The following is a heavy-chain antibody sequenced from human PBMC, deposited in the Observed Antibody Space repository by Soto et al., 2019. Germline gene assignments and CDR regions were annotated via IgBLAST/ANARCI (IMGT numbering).Heavy chain of an antibody. CDR1: GGSISGYY. V-gene: IGHV4-59*08. CDR3: ARHRRYSTYVGWFDP. J-gene: IGHJ5*02. D-gene: IGHD4-4*01. Sequence: SETLSLTCTVSGGSISGYYWSWIRQPPGKGLEWIGYIYYSGSTNYNPSLKSRVTISVDTSKNQFSLKLSSVTAADTAVYYCARHRRYSTYVGWFDPWGQGTLVTVSS. CDR2: IYYSGST.